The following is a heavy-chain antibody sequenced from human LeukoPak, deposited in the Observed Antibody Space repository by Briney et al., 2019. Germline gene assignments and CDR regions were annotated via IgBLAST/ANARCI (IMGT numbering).Heavy chain of an antibody. D-gene: IGHD1-26*01. CDR1: GDPINSYY. J-gene: IGHJ5*02. Sequence: SETLSLTCTVSGDPINSYYWSWLRQPPGKGLEWIGYIYYSGSTNYNPSLKSRVTISVDTSKNQFSLKLSSVTAADTAVYYCARGGPFPWELGGWFDPWGQGTLVTVSS. CDR3: ARGGPFPWELGGWFDP. CDR2: IYYSGST. V-gene: IGHV4-59*01.